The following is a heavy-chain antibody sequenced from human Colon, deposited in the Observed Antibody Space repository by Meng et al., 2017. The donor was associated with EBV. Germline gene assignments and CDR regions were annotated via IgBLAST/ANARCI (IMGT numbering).Heavy chain of an antibody. V-gene: IGHV4-4*02. CDR2: IDDSGST. J-gene: IGHJ4*02. CDR1: GVSISSNIR. D-gene: IGHD1-26*01. CDR3: ARGKQDAWELLAY. Sequence: QWPLQAAGPGLVKPSGTLSLPCGVSGVSISSNIRWTWVRQPPGKGLEWIGDIDDSGSTNYNPSLNSRISISLDKSKNHFSLKVNSVTAADTAVYYCARGKQDAWELLAYWGQGALVTVSS.